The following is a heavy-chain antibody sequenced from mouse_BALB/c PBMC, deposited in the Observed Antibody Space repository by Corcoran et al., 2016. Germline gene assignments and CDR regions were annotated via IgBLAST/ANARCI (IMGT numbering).Heavy chain of an antibody. CDR3: ARSPTMITTGWYVDV. V-gene: IGHV1-26*01. D-gene: IGHD2-4*01. Sequence: EVQLQQSGPELVKPGASVKISCKASGYSFTGYYMHWVKQSHVKSLEWIGRINPYNGATSYNQNFKDKASLTVDKSSSTAYMELHSLTSEDSAVYYCARSPTMITTGWYVDVWGAGTTVTVSS. J-gene: IGHJ1*01. CDR1: GYSFTGYY. CDR2: INPYNGAT.